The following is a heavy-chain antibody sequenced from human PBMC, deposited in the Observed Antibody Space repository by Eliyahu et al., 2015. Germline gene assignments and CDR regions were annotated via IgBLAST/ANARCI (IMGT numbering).Heavy chain of an antibody. V-gene: IGHV4-34*01. J-gene: IGHJ4*02. CDR2: INHSGST. D-gene: IGHD1-26*01. CDR3: ARRVGATADY. Sequence: QVQLQQWGAGLLKPSETLSLTCAVYGGSFSGYYWSWIRQPPGKGLEWIGEINHSGSTNYNPSLKSRVTISVDTSKNQFSLKLSSVTAADTAVYYCARRVGATADYWGQGTLVTVSS. CDR1: GGSFSGYY.